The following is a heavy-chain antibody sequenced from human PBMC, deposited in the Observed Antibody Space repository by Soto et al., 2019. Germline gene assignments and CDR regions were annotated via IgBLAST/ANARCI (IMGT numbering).Heavy chain of an antibody. D-gene: IGHD3-22*01. J-gene: IGHJ6*02. CDR1: GYTFTSYD. Sequence: ASVKVSCKASGYTFTSYDINWVRQATGQGPEWMGWMNPNSGNTGYAQKFQGRVTMTRNTSISTAYMELSSLRSEDTAAYYCARFVPPGYYDSSGYYNYYYYGMDVWGQGTTVTVSS. V-gene: IGHV1-8*01. CDR3: ARFVPPGYYDSSGYYNYYYYGMDV. CDR2: MNPNSGNT.